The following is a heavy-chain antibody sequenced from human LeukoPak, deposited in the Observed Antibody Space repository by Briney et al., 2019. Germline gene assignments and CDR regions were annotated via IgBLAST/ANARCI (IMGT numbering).Heavy chain of an antibody. D-gene: IGHD5-18*01. CDR2: INSDGSIT. CDR3: ARDAVDTANAV. V-gene: IGHV3-74*01. CDR1: GFTFTTYW. J-gene: IGHJ6*02. Sequence: GGSLRLSCAASGFTFTTYWMDWVRQAPGKGLVWVSHINSDGSITSYADSVKGRFTISRDNAKNTLYLQMNSLRAEDTAVYYCARDAVDTANAVWGQGTTVTVSS.